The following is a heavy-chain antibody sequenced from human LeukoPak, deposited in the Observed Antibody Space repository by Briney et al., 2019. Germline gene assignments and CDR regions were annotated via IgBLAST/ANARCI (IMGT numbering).Heavy chain of an antibody. Sequence: GGSLRLSCAASGFTFSTYAMSWVRQAPGKGLEWVSAISGSGGSTYYADSVKGRFTISRDNSKNTLYLQMNSLRAEDTAVYYCAKDSYYDSSGYYYVFDYWGQGTLVTVSS. CDR1: GFTFSTYA. V-gene: IGHV3-23*01. D-gene: IGHD3-22*01. CDR2: ISGSGGST. CDR3: AKDSYYDSSGYYYVFDY. J-gene: IGHJ4*02.